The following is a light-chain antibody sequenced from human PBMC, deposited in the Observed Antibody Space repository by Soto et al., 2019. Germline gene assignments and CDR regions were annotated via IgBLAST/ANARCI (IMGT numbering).Light chain of an antibody. V-gene: IGKV1-27*01. CDR1: QGISTY. J-gene: IGKJ4*01. CDR2: AAS. Sequence: DIPMTQSPSSLSASVGDRVTITCRASQGISTYFAWYQQKPGKVPKLLIYAASTLRSGVPSRFSGSGTGTDFTLTISSLQPEDVAAYYCQNYNSALALTFGGGTKVEIK. CDR3: QNYNSALALT.